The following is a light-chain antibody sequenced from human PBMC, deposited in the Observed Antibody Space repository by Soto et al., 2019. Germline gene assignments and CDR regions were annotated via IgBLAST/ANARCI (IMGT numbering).Light chain of an antibody. V-gene: IGKV2-30*02. CDR1: QSLVHSDGIAY. CDR2: KVS. J-gene: IGKJ5*01. CDR3: MQGTHWPIT. Sequence: DVVMTQSPLSLPVTLGQPSSISXXSNQSLVHSDGIAYFSWFQQRPGRSPRRLIYKVSNRDSGVPARFSGSGSGTDFALKISRVEAEDVGVYYCMQGTHWPITFGQGTRLEIK.